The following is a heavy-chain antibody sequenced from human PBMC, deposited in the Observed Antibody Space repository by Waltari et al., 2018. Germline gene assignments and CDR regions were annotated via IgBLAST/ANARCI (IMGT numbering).Heavy chain of an antibody. J-gene: IGHJ4*02. CDR1: GGSISSSSYY. Sequence: QLQESGPGLVKPSETLSLTCTVSGGSISSSSYYWGWIRQPPGKGLEWIGSIYYSGSTYYNPSLKSRVTISVDTSKNQFSLKLSSVTAADTAVYYCARHAAPGWIAAAGNFDYWGQGTLVTVSS. CDR3: ARHAAPGWIAAAGNFDY. D-gene: IGHD6-13*01. V-gene: IGHV4-39*01. CDR2: IYYSGST.